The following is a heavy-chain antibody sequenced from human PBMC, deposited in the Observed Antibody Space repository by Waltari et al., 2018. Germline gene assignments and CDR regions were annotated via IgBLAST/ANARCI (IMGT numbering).Heavy chain of an antibody. D-gene: IGHD2-8*01. V-gene: IGHV3-21*01. CDR3: ARDRRMVYGDY. CDR2: ISSSSSYI. J-gene: IGHJ4*02. Sequence: EVQLVESGGGLVKPGGSLRLSCAASGFTFSTYSMNWVRQAPGKGLEGVSSISSSSSYIYYADSVKGRFTISRDNAKNSLYLQMNSLRAEDTAVYYCARDRRMVYGDYWGQGTLVTVSS. CDR1: GFTFSTYS.